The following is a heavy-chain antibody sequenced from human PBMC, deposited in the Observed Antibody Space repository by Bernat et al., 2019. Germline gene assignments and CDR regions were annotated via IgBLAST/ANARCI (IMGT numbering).Heavy chain of an antibody. CDR3: TRAEKGASGTFVY. D-gene: IGHD1-26*01. V-gene: IGHV1-2*04. J-gene: IGHJ4*02. Sequence: QVQPEQSGAEVKKPGASVRVSCKASGYTFTGYYIHWVRQAPGQGLEWMGWINPAIGGTNYAQKFQDWVTMTGDTSISTAYMELNNLRSDDTAVYYCTRAEKGASGTFVYWGQGTLVTVSS. CDR2: INPAIGGT. CDR1: GYTFTGYY.